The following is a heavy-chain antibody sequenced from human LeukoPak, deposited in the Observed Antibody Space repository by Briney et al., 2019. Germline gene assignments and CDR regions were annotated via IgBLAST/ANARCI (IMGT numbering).Heavy chain of an antibody. CDR2: ISNSGSTI. CDR3: AKTSGWHHDY. Sequence: GGSLRLSCAASEFTFSSYEMNWVRQAPGKGLEWVSYISNSGSTIYYVDSVKGRFTISRDNAKNSLYLQMNSLRAEDTAVYYCAKTSGWHHDYWGQGTLVTVSS. J-gene: IGHJ4*02. V-gene: IGHV3-48*03. CDR1: EFTFSSYE. D-gene: IGHD6-19*01.